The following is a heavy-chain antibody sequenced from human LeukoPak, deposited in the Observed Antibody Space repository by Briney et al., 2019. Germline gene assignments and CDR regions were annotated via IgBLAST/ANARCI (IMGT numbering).Heavy chain of an antibody. CDR2: IYPGDSDT. CDR3: ARFLGSHWYFDL. J-gene: IGHJ2*01. D-gene: IGHD3-10*01. CDR1: GYRFTTYW. Sequence: GESLKISCKVSGYRFTTYWIGWVRQMPGKGLEWMGIIYPGDSDTRYSPSFQGQVTISADKSIRTAYLQWNSLKASDTAMYYCARFLGSHWYFDLWGRGTQVTVSS. V-gene: IGHV5-51*01.